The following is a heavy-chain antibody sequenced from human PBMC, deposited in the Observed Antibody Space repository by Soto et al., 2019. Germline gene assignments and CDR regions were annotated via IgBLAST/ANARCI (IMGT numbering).Heavy chain of an antibody. V-gene: IGHV4-4*02. D-gene: IGHD2-2*01. CDR1: GGSISSGTW. Sequence: SETLSLTCAVSGGSISSGTWWSWVRQPPGSGLEWIGEIYHSGSPNYNPSLKSRVTMSVDKSKNLFSLRLSSVTAADSALYYCARRVPAAPNWFDPWGQGTLVTVSS. CDR2: IYHSGSP. CDR3: ARRVPAAPNWFDP. J-gene: IGHJ5*02.